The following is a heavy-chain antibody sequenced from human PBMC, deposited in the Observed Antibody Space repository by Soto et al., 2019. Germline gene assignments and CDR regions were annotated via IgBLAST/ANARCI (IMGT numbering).Heavy chain of an antibody. V-gene: IGHV3-33*01. Sequence: QVQLVESGGGVVQPGRSLRLSCAASGITFSSYGMHWVRQAPGKGLEWVAVIWYDGSNKYYADSVKGRFTISRDNSKNTLYLQMNSLRAEDTAVYYCARDQDPVDTPYGMDVWGQGTTVTVSS. CDR1: GITFSSYG. J-gene: IGHJ6*02. CDR2: IWYDGSNK. CDR3: ARDQDPVDTPYGMDV. D-gene: IGHD5-18*01.